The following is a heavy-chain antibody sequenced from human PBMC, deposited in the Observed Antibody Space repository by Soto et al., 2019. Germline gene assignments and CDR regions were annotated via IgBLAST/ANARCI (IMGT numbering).Heavy chain of an antibody. D-gene: IGHD3-22*01. Sequence: ASVKVSCKASGGTFSSYAISWVRQAPGQGLEWMGGIIPIFGTANYAQKFQGRVTITADESTSTAYMELSSLRSGDTAVYYCALGSVYYYDSSGYYHRCAFGIWGQGTMVTVSS. CDR1: GGTFSSYA. J-gene: IGHJ3*02. CDR3: ALGSVYYYDSSGYYHRCAFGI. CDR2: IIPIFGTA. V-gene: IGHV1-69*13.